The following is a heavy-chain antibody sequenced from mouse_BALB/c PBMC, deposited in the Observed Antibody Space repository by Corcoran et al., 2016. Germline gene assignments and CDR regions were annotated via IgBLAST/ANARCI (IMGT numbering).Heavy chain of an antibody. Sequence: QIQLVQSGPELKKPGETVKISCKASGYTFTNYGMNWVKQAPGKGLKWMGWINTYTGEPTYADDFKGRFAFSLETSTSTAYLQINNLKNEYMATYFCARVLITTVVEVYYYAMDYWGQGTSVTVSS. CDR1: GYTFTNYG. J-gene: IGHJ4*01. D-gene: IGHD1-1*01. CDR2: INTYTGEP. CDR3: ARVLITTVVEVYYYAMDY. V-gene: IGHV9-1*02.